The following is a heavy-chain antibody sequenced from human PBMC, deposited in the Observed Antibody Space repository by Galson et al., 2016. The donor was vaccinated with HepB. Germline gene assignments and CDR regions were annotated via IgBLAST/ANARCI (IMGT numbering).Heavy chain of an antibody. Sequence: SLRLPCAASGLTFSSYGMNWVRHPPGKRLEWIGEVFHSGLTYYNPSLKSRVTLSVDESKNLFSLKLMSVTAADTAVYYCASYFVQSWVGSDAFDTWGQGTLVTVSS. V-gene: IGHV4-4*02. CDR2: VFHSGLT. J-gene: IGHJ3*02. D-gene: IGHD3-10*01. CDR1: GLTFSSYG. CDR3: ASYFVQSWVGSDAFDT.